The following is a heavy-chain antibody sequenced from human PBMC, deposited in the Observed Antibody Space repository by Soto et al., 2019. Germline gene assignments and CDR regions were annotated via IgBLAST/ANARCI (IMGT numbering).Heavy chain of an antibody. J-gene: IGHJ5*02. V-gene: IGHV3-7*05. CDR1: GFTFSSYW. CDR3: ARGGRHCSSTSCYREHWFDP. CDR2: IKQDGSEK. Sequence: GGSLRLSCAASGFTFSSYWMSWVRQAPGKGLEWVANIKQDGSEKYYVDSVKGRFTISRDNAKNSLYLQMNSLRAEDTAVYYWARGGRHCSSTSCYREHWFDPWGQGTLVTVSS. D-gene: IGHD2-2*02.